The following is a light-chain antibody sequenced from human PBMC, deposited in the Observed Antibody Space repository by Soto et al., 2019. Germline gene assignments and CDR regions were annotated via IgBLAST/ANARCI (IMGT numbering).Light chain of an antibody. CDR3: QSNDSTLSGYV. Sequence: QLVLTQPPSVSGAPGQRVTISCTGSSSNIGAGYNVNWYQQLPGAAPKLLIYDNSNRPSGVPDRFSGSKSGTSASLAISGLQAEDEADYYCQSNDSTLSGYVFGTGTKLTVL. J-gene: IGLJ1*01. CDR1: SSNIGAGYN. CDR2: DNS. V-gene: IGLV1-40*01.